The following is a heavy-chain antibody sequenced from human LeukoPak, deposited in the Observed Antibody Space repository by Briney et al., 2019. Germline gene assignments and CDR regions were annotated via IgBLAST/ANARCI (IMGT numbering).Heavy chain of an antibody. J-gene: IGHJ6*03. V-gene: IGHV4-34*01. CDR2: INHSGST. CDR3: ARGLSDSSGYYTTYYMDV. CDR1: GGSFSGYY. Sequence: SETLSLTCAVYGGSFSGYYWSWIRRPPGKGLEWIGEINHSGSTNYNPSLKSRVTISVDTSKNQFSLKLSSVTAADTAVYYCARGLSDSSGYYTTYYMDVWGKGTTVTVSS. D-gene: IGHD3-22*01.